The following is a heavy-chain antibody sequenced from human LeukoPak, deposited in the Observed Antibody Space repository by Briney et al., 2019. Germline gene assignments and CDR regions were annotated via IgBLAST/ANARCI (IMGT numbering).Heavy chain of an antibody. J-gene: IGHJ4*02. CDR1: GGSISSGDYY. CDR3: ASPRHYYDSSGYYPLDY. CDR2: IYYSGST. D-gene: IGHD3-22*01. Sequence: SETLSLTCTVPGGSISSGDYYWGWIRQPPGKGLEWIGSIYYSGSTYYNPSLKSRVTISVDTSKNQFSLKLSSVTAADTAVYYCASPRHYYDSSGYYPLDYWGQGTLVTVSS. V-gene: IGHV4-39*01.